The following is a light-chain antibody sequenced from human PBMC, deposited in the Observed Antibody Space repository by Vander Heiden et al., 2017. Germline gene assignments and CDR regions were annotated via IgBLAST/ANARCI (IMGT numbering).Light chain of an antibody. CDR3: QQYSSSPIT. V-gene: IGKV3-20*01. CDR2: GAS. J-gene: IGKJ5*01. CDR1: QSVSSSY. Sequence: EIVLTQSPGTLSLSPGERATLSCRASQSVSSSYLAWYQQKPGQAPRLLIYGASSRATGIPDRCSGSGSGTDFTLTISRLEPEDFAVYYCQQYSSSPITFGQGTRLEIK.